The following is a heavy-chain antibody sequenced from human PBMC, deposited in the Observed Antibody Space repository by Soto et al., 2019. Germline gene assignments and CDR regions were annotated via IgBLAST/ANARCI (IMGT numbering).Heavy chain of an antibody. CDR2: VYHTGST. CDR3: ARGAGAYPTPFDY. Sequence: SETLSITCTFSVASISIYYWSWIRQPPGKGLEWIGYVYHTGSTNYNPSLKSRVTMSVDTSKNQFFLKLTSVTAADTAVYYCARGAGAYPTPFDYWGQGTMVTVSS. V-gene: IGHV4-59*01. J-gene: IGHJ4*02. D-gene: IGHD2-15*01. CDR1: VASISIYY.